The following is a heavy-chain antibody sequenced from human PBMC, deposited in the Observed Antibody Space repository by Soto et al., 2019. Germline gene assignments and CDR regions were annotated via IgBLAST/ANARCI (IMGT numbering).Heavy chain of an antibody. CDR3: ARASFVXDFWSGYYPGREYYFDY. V-gene: IGHV4-61*01. CDR2: IYYSGST. J-gene: IGHJ4*02. CDR1: GGSVSSGSYY. D-gene: IGHD3-3*01. Sequence: KTSETLSLTCTVSGGSVSSGSYYWSWIRQPPGKGLEWIGYIYYSGSTYYNPSLKSRVTISVDTSKNQFSLKLSSVTAADTAVYYCARASFVXDFWSGYYPGREYYFDYWGPGTLVTVSS.